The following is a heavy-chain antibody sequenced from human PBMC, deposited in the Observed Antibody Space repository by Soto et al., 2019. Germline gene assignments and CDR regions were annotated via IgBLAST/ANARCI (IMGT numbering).Heavy chain of an antibody. V-gene: IGHV3-33*01. J-gene: IGHJ5*02. CDR3: ARLVGAAAGRFDP. Sequence: QEQLVESGGGVVQPGTSLRLSCVASGFTFNSYGMHWVRQAPGNGLEWVAAVWLDGSDKYYADFVKGRFTISRDNSKNTLCLDMNSLRAEDMSVDYRARLVGAAAGRFDPKGQSPLYIVSS. CDR1: GFTFNSYG. D-gene: IGHD6-13*01. CDR2: VWLDGSDK.